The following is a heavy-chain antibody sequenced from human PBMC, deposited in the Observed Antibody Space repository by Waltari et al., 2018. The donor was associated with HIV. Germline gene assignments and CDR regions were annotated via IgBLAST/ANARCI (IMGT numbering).Heavy chain of an antibody. CDR1: GYTFTGYY. CDR3: ARTFLYCSGGTCYFDY. Sequence: QVQLVQSGAEVKKPGASVKVSCKASGYTFTGYYMHWVRQAPGQGIECMGCINPNSGGTNIDQKLQRSVTLTRDTSISTSVMELSRLRSDDTAVYYCARTFLYCSGGTCYFDYWGQGTLVTVSS. J-gene: IGHJ4*02. D-gene: IGHD2-15*01. CDR2: INPNSGGT. V-gene: IGHV1-2*02.